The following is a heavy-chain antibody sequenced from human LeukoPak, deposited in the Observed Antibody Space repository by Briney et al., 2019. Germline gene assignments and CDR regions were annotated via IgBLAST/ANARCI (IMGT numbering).Heavy chain of an antibody. J-gene: IGHJ4*02. V-gene: IGHV1-46*01. CDR1: GYTFTSYY. CDR3: ARQQGLQNLNSDY. CDR2: INPIGGTT. D-gene: IGHD4-11*01. Sequence: GASVKVSCKTSGYTFTSYYIYWVRQAPGQGPEWLGIINPIGGTTHFEQKFQGRVTMTRDTSTTTVYMELSSLGSEDTAVYYCARQQGLQNLNSDYWGQXALVTVSS.